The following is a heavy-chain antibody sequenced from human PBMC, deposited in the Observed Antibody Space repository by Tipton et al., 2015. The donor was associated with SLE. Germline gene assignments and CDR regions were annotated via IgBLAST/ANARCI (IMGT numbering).Heavy chain of an antibody. D-gene: IGHD6-13*01. Sequence: TLSLTCTVSGYSISSGYYWGWIRQPPGKGLEWIGSVYHRGTTYYKPSLKSRLIISVDTSKNQFSLKLSSVTAADTAVYYCARDLEGYSSTWFTWGQGTLVTVSS. J-gene: IGHJ5*02. CDR3: ARDLEGYSSTWFT. CDR2: VYHRGTT. V-gene: IGHV4-38-2*02. CDR1: GYSISSGYY.